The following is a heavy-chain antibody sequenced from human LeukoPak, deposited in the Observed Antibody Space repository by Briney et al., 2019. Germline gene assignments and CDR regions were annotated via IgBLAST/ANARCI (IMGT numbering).Heavy chain of an antibody. V-gene: IGHV3-7*03. CDR1: GFTFTTYW. CDR2: IKQDGSEQ. J-gene: IGHJ2*01. D-gene: IGHD2-21*02. Sequence: GGSLRLSCAASGFTFTTYWMGWVRQAPGKGLEWVANIKQDGSEQYYVDSVKGRFTISRDNAKNSLYLQMNSLRAEDTALYHCARVRGVTQNWYFDLWGRGTLVTVSS. CDR3: ARVRGVTQNWYFDL.